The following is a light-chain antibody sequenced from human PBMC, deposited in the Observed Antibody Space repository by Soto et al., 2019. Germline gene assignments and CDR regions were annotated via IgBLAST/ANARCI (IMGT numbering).Light chain of an antibody. V-gene: IGKV1-39*01. Sequence: DLQMTQSPSSLSASVGDRVSVTCRTSQNITKFLNWYQEKPGKAPKVLIYVTSNLENGVPSRFSGSGSGKHFTLSISSLQPEDFATYYCQQTFSAPGTFGPGTRVEVK. J-gene: IGKJ1*01. CDR1: QNITKF. CDR2: VTS. CDR3: QQTFSAPGT.